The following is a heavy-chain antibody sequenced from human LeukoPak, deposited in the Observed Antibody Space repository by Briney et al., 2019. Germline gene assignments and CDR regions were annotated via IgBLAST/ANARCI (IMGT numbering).Heavy chain of an antibody. CDR2: INPSGGST. J-gene: IGHJ4*02. D-gene: IGHD5-12*01. Sequence: ASVKVSCKASGYTFTSYYMHWVRQAPGQGLEWMGIINPSGGSTSYAQKFQGRATMTRDMSTSTVYMELSSLRSEDTAVYYCAREATTGFDYWGQGTLVTVSS. CDR3: AREATTGFDY. V-gene: IGHV1-46*01. CDR1: GYTFTSYY.